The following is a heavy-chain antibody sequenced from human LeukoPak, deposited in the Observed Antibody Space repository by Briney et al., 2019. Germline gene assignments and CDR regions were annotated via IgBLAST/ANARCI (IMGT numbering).Heavy chain of an antibody. Sequence: SETLSLTCTVSGYSISNGYYWDWIRQSPGKGLEWIGGIYYNGRTYYNPSLKSRVNISPDTSKNQISLKLSSVTAADTAVYYCARARRDVAEAMDWGQGTLVTVSS. J-gene: IGHJ4*02. D-gene: IGHD1-14*01. CDR1: GYSISNGYY. CDR3: ARARRDVAEAMD. V-gene: IGHV4-38-2*02. CDR2: IYYNGRT.